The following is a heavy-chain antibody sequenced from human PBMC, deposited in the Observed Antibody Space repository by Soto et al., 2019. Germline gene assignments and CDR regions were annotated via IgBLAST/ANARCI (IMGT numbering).Heavy chain of an antibody. CDR1: GFTFSSYS. J-gene: IGHJ4*02. Sequence: GGSLRLSCAASGFTFSSYSINWVRQAPGKGLEWVSSISSSSTLIYYADSVKGRFTISRDNAKNSLYLQMNSLRAEDTAVYYCVRRHGLTVDAYYWGQRTLVTVSS. CDR2: ISSSSTLI. V-gene: IGHV3-21*01. D-gene: IGHD2-21*02. CDR3: VRRHGLTVDAYY.